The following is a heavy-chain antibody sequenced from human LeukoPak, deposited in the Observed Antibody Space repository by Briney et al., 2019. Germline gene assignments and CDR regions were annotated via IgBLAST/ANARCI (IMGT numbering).Heavy chain of an antibody. CDR1: GFTFSGSA. V-gene: IGHV3-73*01. J-gene: IGHJ3*02. D-gene: IGHD6-19*01. Sequence: PGGSLRLSCAASGFTFSGSAMHWVRQTSGKGLEWVGRIRGKANSYATAYAASVKGRITISRDDSKNTAYLQMNSLKTEDTAVYYCPRRECHAGAGTESAFDIWGQGTMVTVSS. CDR3: PRRECHAGAGTESAFDI. CDR2: IRGKANSYAT.